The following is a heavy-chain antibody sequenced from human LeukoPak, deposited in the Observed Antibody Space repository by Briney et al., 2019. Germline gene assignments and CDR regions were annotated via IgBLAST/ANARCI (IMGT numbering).Heavy chain of an antibody. CDR2: IYYSGST. V-gene: IGHV4-39*01. CDR1: GGSISGSSYY. D-gene: IGHD6-13*01. J-gene: IGHJ4*02. Sequence: SETLSLTCTVSGGSISGSSYYWGWIRQPPGKGLEWIGSIYYSGSTYYNPSLKSRVTISVDTSKNQFSLKLSSVTAADTAVYYCARMRGAAAVTGDYWGQGTLVTVSS. CDR3: ARMRGAAAVTGDY.